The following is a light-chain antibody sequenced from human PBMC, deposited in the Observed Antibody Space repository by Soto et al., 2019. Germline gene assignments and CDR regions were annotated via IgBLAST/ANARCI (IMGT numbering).Light chain of an antibody. CDR3: CSYAGSFTFV. J-gene: IGLJ1*01. V-gene: IGLV2-11*01. CDR2: DVT. CDR1: SSDVGGYNY. Sequence: QSALTQPRSVSGTPGQSVTISCTGTSSDVGGYNYVSWYQQHPGNAPQLLIYDVTKRPSGVPDRFSGSKSGNTASLTISGLQAEDEADYYCCSYAGSFTFVFGTGTKLTVL.